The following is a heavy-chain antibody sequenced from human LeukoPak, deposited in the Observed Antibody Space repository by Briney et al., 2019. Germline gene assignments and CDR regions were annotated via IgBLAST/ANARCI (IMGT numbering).Heavy chain of an antibody. CDR2: INPNSGGT. Sequence: ASVKVSCKASGYTFTGYYMQWVRQAPGQGLEWMGRINPNSGGTNHAQKFQGRVTMTRDTSISTAYMELSRLRSDDTAVYYCARESFAIAAAGSYSSGWYGNYYYMDVWGKGTTVTVSS. CDR1: GYTFTGYY. CDR3: ARESFAIAAAGSYSSGWYGNYYYMDV. D-gene: IGHD6-19*01. J-gene: IGHJ6*03. V-gene: IGHV1-2*06.